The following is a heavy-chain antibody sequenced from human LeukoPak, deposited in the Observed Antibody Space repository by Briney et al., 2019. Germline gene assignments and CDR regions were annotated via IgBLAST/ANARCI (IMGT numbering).Heavy chain of an antibody. CDR3: TGLLDF. V-gene: IGHV3-64*04. CDR2: ISSNGVST. CDR1: GFTFSSHA. J-gene: IGHJ4*02. Sequence: GGSLRLSCSASGFTFSSHAMYWVRQAPGKGLESVSGISSNGVSTYYADSVKGRFTISRDNAKNTVYLQMNSLRAEDTAVYYCTGLLDFWGQGTLVTVSS. D-gene: IGHD7-27*01.